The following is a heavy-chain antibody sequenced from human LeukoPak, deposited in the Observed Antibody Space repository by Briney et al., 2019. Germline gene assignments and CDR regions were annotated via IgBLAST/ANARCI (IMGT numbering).Heavy chain of an antibody. V-gene: IGHV4-39*07. CDR2: IYYSGST. CDR1: GGSISSSSYY. Sequence: PSETLSLTCTVSGGSISSSSYYWGWIRQPPGKGLEWIGSIYYSGSTYYNPSLKSRVTISVDTSKNQFSLKLSSVTAADTAVYYCARGACSGGSCLDSWGQGTLVTVPS. D-gene: IGHD2-15*01. CDR3: ARGACSGGSCLDS. J-gene: IGHJ4*02.